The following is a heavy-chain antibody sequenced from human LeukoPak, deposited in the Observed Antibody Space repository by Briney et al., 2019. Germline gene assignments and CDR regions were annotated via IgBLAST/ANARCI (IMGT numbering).Heavy chain of an antibody. Sequence: PGGSLRLSCAASGFTFSSYAMHWVRQAPGKGLEWVAVISYDGSNKYYADSVKGRFTISRDNSKNTLYLQMNSLRAEDTAVYYCARDALIIAVAASRGFDYWGQGTLVTVSS. J-gene: IGHJ4*02. CDR1: GFTFSSYA. D-gene: IGHD6-19*01. V-gene: IGHV3-30*04. CDR2: ISYDGSNK. CDR3: ARDALIIAVAASRGFDY.